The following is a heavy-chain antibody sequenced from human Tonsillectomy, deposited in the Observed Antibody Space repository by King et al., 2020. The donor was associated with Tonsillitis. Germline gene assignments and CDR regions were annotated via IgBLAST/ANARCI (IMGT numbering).Heavy chain of an antibody. J-gene: IGHJ3*02. CDR2: IYPGDSDT. V-gene: IGHV5-51*01. Sequence: VQLVQSGAEVKKPGESLKISCKGSGYSFTSYWIGWVRQMPGKGLEWMGNIYPGDSDTRYSPSFQGQVTISADKSISTAYLQWSSLKASDTAMYYCARVPLNYYDSSVGAVDIWGHGTMVTVSS. D-gene: IGHD3-22*01. CDR1: GYSFTSYW. CDR3: ARVPLNYYDSSVGAVDI.